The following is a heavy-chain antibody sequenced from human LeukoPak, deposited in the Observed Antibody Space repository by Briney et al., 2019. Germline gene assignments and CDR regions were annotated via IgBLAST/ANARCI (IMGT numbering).Heavy chain of an antibody. Sequence: PGGSLRLSCSASGFTFNSYPVHWVRQAPGKGLEYVSGISRNGGSTYYADSVEGRFTISRDNSKTTLYLQMNSLRAEDTAVYYCAKDSSRGIVARGNWFAPWGQGTLVTVSS. J-gene: IGHJ5*02. CDR3: AKDSSRGIVARGNWFAP. CDR2: ISRNGGST. V-gene: IGHV3-64*04. D-gene: IGHD3-16*02. CDR1: GFTFNSYP.